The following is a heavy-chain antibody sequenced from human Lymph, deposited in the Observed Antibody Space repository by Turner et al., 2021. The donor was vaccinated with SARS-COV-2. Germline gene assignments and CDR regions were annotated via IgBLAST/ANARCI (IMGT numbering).Heavy chain of an antibody. D-gene: IGHD6-13*01. CDR3: AKEDQTQSSSWYEVVDY. CDR2: ISYDGSNK. V-gene: IGHV3-30*18. CDR1: GFTFSSYG. J-gene: IGHJ4*02. Sequence: QVQLVESGGGVVQPGRSLRLSCAASGFTFSSYGMHWVRQAPGKGLEWVAVISYDGSNKYYADSVKDRFTISRDNSKNTLYLQMNSLRAEDTAVYYCAKEDQTQSSSWYEVVDYWGQGTLVTVSS.